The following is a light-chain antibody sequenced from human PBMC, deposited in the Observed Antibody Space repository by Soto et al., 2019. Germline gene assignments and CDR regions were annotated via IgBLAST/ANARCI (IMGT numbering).Light chain of an antibody. CDR2: ATS. CDR3: HQFASSLT. Sequence: EILLTQSPATLSLSPGEGATLSCRASQSVSSSFLAWYQQQPGQAPRLLIYATSRRAPGIPDRFSGSGSGTDFTLIISRLEPDDFAVYYCHQFASSLTFGQGTKVEIK. CDR1: QSVSSSF. V-gene: IGKV3-20*01. J-gene: IGKJ1*01.